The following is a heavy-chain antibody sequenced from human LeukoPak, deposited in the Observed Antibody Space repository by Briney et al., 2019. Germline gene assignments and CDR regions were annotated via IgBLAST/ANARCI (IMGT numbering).Heavy chain of an antibody. CDR3: AKGQYYYASGRAPFES. J-gene: IGHJ4*02. CDR1: GFTFSTFA. V-gene: IGHV3-23*01. CDR2: ISTSGATT. D-gene: IGHD3-10*01. Sequence: GGSPRLSCAASGFTFSTFAMTWVRQAPGKGLEWVSTISTSGATTYYADSVKGRFTISRDNSKNTLYLQLNSLRADDTAIYYCAKGQYYYASGRAPFESWGQGTLVTVSS.